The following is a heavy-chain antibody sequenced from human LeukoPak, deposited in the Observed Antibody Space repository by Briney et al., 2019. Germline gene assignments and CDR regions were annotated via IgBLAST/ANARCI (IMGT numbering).Heavy chain of an antibody. CDR3: ARDLLRYYGGSCPAGVVY. CDR2: ISSSGGTI. Sequence: GGSLRLSCAASGFTFSDYYMSWIRQAPGKGLEWVSYISSSGGTIYYADSVKGRFTISRDNAKNTLYLQMNSLRAEDTAVYYCARDLLRYYGGSCPAGVVYWGQGTLVTAS. J-gene: IGHJ4*02. D-gene: IGHD3-22*01. CDR1: GFTFSDYY. V-gene: IGHV3-11*01.